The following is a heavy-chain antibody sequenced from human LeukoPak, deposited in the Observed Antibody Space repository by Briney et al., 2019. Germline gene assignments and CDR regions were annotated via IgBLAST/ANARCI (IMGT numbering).Heavy chain of an antibody. CDR2: ISGSGGST. V-gene: IGHV3-23*01. CDR3: AKFGLDYCSSTSCYPFHYYYGMDV. CDR1: GFTFSSYA. D-gene: IGHD2-2*01. Sequence: GGSLRLSCAASGFTFSSYAMSWVRQAPGKGLEWVSAISGSGGSTYYADSVKGRFTISRDNSKNTLYLQMNSLRAEDTAVYYCAKFGLDYCSSTSCYPFHYYYGMDVWGQGTTVIVSS. J-gene: IGHJ6*02.